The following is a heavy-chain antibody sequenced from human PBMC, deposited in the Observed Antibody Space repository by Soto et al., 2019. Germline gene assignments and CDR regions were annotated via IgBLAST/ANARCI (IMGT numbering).Heavy chain of an antibody. CDR3: AKVQSVRYYYYGMDV. CDR2: ISGGGGST. V-gene: IGHV3-23*01. J-gene: IGHJ6*02. D-gene: IGHD4-4*01. CDR1: GFTFSSYA. Sequence: GGSLRLSCAASGFTFSSYAMSWVRQAPGKGLEWVSSISGGGGSTYYADSVKGRFTISRDNSRNTLYLQMNSLRAEDTAVYYCAKVQSVRYYYYGMDVWGQGTTVTVSS.